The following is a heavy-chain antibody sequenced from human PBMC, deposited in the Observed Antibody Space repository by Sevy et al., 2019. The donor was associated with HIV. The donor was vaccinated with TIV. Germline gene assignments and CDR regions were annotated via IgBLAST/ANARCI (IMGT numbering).Heavy chain of an antibody. D-gene: IGHD2-8*01. V-gene: IGHV3-23*01. CDR3: AREWCTNPFDY. CDR1: GFTFSKYS. CDR2: LSFGCGEI. J-gene: IGHJ4*02. Sequence: GGSLRLSCAASGFTFSKYSMSWVRQPPGKGLEWVSTLSFGCGEINYADSVKGRFTISRDNSKSSVYLQMNNLRPEDTAVYYCAREWCTNPFDYWGQGTLVTVSS.